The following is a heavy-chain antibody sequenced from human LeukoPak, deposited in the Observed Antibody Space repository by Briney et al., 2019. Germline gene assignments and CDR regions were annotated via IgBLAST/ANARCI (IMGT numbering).Heavy chain of an antibody. CDR1: GGSIRRNY. J-gene: IGHJ6*02. D-gene: IGHD1-1*01. CDR2: IYYSGNT. V-gene: IGHV4-59*08. Sequence: SETLSLTCTVSGGSIRRNYWTWIRQPPGKGLEWIGYIYYSGNTNYNPSLKSRVTISLDTSKNQLSLKLTSVTAADTAVYYCARCSRGTSVGMDVWGQGTTVTVSS. CDR3: ARCSRGTSVGMDV.